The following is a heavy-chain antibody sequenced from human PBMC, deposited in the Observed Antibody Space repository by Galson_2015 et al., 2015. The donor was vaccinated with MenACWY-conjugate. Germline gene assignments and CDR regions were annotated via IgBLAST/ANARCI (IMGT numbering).Heavy chain of an antibody. V-gene: IGHV3-74*01. CDR1: GFTFSDHW. CDR3: SRGVVDKLIIVGGISDI. CDR2: IDSVGGRI. Sequence: SLRLSCAASGFTFSDHWMHWVRHGPGKGLEWVSRIDSVGGRITYADSVKGRFTISRDNAKNTLYLQMNSLRVEDTAVYYCSRGVVDKLIIVGGISDIWGQRTMVTVSS. D-gene: IGHD1-26*01. J-gene: IGHJ3*02.